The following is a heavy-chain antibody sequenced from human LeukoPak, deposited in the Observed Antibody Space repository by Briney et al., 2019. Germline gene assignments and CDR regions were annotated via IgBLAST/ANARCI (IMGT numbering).Heavy chain of an antibody. CDR3: ARDRPGDEAFDI. CDR2: INPSGGST. CDR1: GYTFTSYY. Sequence: ASVKVSCKASGYTFTSYYMHWVRQAPGQGLEWMGIINPSGGSTSYAQKFQGRVTMTRDTSTSTVYMELSSLRSDDTAVYYCARDRPGDEAFDIWGQGTTVTVSS. J-gene: IGHJ3*02. D-gene: IGHD3-10*01. V-gene: IGHV1-46*01.